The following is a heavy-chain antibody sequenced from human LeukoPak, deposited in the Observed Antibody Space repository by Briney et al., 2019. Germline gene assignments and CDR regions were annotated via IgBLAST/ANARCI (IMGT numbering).Heavy chain of an antibody. CDR2: IYYSGST. J-gene: IGHJ4*02. Sequence: KPSETLSLTCTVSGGSISSYYWSWIRQPPGKGLEWIGYIYYSGSTNYNPSLKSRVTISVDTSKNQFSLKLSSVTAADAAVYYCARDIQGSGYWGQGTLVTVSS. CDR3: ARDIQGSGY. V-gene: IGHV4-59*01. CDR1: GGSISSYY. D-gene: IGHD1-26*01.